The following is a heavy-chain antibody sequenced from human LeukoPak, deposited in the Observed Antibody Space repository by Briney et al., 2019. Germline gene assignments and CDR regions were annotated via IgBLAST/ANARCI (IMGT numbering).Heavy chain of an antibody. CDR3: ARGRPHGNDY. V-gene: IGHV3-74*01. CDR1: GFTFSSYC. D-gene: IGHD4-23*01. CDR2: IVSDGSNT. J-gene: IGHJ4*02. Sequence: GGSLRLSCAASGFTFSSYCMNWVRQVPGKGLVWVSRIVSDGSNTNYADSVKGRFTISRDNAKNTLYLQMNSLRVEDTAVYYCARGRPHGNDYWGQGTLVTVSS.